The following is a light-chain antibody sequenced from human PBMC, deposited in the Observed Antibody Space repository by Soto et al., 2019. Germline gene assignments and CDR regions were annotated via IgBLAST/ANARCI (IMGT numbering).Light chain of an antibody. V-gene: IGKV1-39*01. J-gene: IGKJ5*01. CDR3: QQSYSTPIT. CDR2: AAS. CDR1: QSISSY. Sequence: DIHIAQAPSSLSASVGDRVTITCLASQSISSYLNWYQQKPGKAPKLLIYAASSLQSGVPSRFSGSGSGTDFTLTISSLQPEDFATYYCQQSYSTPITFGQGTRLEIK.